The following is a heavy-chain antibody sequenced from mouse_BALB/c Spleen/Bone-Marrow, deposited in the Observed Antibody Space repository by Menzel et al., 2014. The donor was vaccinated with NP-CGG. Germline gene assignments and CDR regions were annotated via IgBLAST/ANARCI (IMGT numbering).Heavy chain of an antibody. J-gene: IGHJ2*01. Sequence: EVQLVESGGGLVKPGGSLKLSCAASGFGFSSSDMSWVRQTPEKRLEWVAYISSGGGSTYYPDTVKGRFTISRDNAKNPLYLQMSSLKSEDTAMYYCATHYYGRFDYWGQGTTLTVSS. CDR2: ISSGGGST. V-gene: IGHV5-12-1*01. D-gene: IGHD1-2*01. CDR1: GFGFSSSD. CDR3: ATHYYGRFDY.